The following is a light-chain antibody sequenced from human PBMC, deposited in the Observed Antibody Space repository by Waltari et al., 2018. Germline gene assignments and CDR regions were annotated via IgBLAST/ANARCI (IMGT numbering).Light chain of an antibody. CDR3: LQYNSFPWT. Sequence: DIQMTQSPSSLSASVGDRVTITCRASQGIRNDLDWYQQKPGKAPKRLIYIASMQSGVPSRFSGSGSGTEFTLTISSLQPEDFATYYCLQYNSFPWTFGQGTKVEIK. CDR1: QGIRND. V-gene: IGKV1-17*01. J-gene: IGKJ1*01. CDR2: IAS.